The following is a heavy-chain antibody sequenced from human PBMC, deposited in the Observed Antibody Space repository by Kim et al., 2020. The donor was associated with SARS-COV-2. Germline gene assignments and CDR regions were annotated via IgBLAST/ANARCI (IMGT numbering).Heavy chain of an antibody. V-gene: IGHV3-53*01. D-gene: IGHD2-21*01. CDR1: GFIMNTYY. Sequence: GGSLRLSCAASGFIMNTYYMGWVRQAPGKGLEWVSTLYTGGTTYYADSVKGRFTISRDRSKNTVYLQMNSLMAEDTAVYYCARALIVAGTPDAFDIWGRGTMVTVSS. CDR2: LYTGGTT. CDR3: ARALIVAGTPDAFDI. J-gene: IGHJ3*02.